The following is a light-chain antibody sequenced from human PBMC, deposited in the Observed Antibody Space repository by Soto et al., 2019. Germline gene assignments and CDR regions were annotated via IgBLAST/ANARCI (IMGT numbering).Light chain of an antibody. CDR3: QQRSNWRPFT. J-gene: IGKJ3*01. Sequence: EIVLTQSPATLSLSPGERATLSCRASQSVSSYLAWYQQKPGQAPRLLIYEASNRATGIPARFSGSGSGTDFTLTISSLEPEDFAVYYCQQRSNWRPFTFGPGTKVDI. CDR2: EAS. CDR1: QSVSSY. V-gene: IGKV3-11*01.